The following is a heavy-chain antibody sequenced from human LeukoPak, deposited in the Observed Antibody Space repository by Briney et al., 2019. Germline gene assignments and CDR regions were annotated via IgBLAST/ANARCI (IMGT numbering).Heavy chain of an antibody. CDR3: ARESDSSSWYLGVNWFDP. D-gene: IGHD6-13*01. J-gene: IGHJ5*02. CDR2: ISAYNGNT. CDR1: GYTFTSYG. Sequence: VASVKVSCKASGYTFTSYGISWVRQAPGQGLEWMGWISAYNGNTNYAQKLQGRVTMTTDTSTSTAYMELRSLRSDDTAVYYCARESDSSSWYLGVNWFDPWGQGTLVTVSS. V-gene: IGHV1-18*01.